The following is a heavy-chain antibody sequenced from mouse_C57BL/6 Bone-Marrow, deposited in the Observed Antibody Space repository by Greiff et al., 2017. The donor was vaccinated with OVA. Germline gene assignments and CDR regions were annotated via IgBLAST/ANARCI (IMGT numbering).Heavy chain of an antibody. D-gene: IGHD2-3*01. Sequence: QVQLQQSGAELVRPGTSVKVSCKASGYAFTNYLIEWVKQRPGQGLEWIGVINPGRGGTNYNEKFKGKATLTADKASSTAYMQLSSLTSEDSAVYFGARERGWPYAMDYWGQGTSVTVSS. V-gene: IGHV1-54*01. CDR2: INPGRGGT. CDR3: ARERGWPYAMDY. CDR1: GYAFTNYL. J-gene: IGHJ4*01.